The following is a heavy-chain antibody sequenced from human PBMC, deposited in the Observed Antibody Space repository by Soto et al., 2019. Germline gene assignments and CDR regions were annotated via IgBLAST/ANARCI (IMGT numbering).Heavy chain of an antibody. D-gene: IGHD6-6*01. V-gene: IGHV1-2*04. CDR1: GYIFTDYY. Sequence: GASVKVSCKASGYIFTDYYMHWVRQAPGQGLEWMGWINPNSGGTNYAQKFQGWVTMTRDTSISTAYMELSRLRSDDTAVYYCAREFFSSSFVPFGMDVWGQGTTVTVSS. J-gene: IGHJ6*02. CDR2: INPNSGGT. CDR3: AREFFSSSFVPFGMDV.